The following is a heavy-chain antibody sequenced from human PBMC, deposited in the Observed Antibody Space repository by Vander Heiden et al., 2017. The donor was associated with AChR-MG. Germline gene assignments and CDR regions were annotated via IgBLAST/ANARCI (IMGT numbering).Heavy chain of an antibody. CDR2: IIPIFGTA. CDR1: GGTFSSYA. CDR3: ARVVGYCSSTSCSRLMEYYYYGMDV. V-gene: IGHV1-69*01. J-gene: IGHJ6*02. D-gene: IGHD2-2*01. Sequence: QVQLVQSGAEVKKPGSSVKVSCKASGGTFSSYAISWVRQAPGQGLEWMGGIIPIFGTANYAQKFQGRVTITADESTSTAYMELSSLRSEDTAVYYCARVVGYCSSTSCSRLMEYYYYGMDVWGQGTTVTVSS.